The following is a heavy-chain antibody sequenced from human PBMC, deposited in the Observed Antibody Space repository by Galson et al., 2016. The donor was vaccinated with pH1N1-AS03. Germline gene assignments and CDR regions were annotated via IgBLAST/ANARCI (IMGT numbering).Heavy chain of an antibody. CDR1: GDTFNDNA. J-gene: IGHJ4*02. V-gene: IGHV1-3*01. Sequence: SVKVSCKASGDTFNDNALHWVRQAPGQSLEWMGWVNLGNSNTKYSQRFQDRVISTMDTSANTAYMELRDLTSEDTAVFYSARSGDEWELRHWGQGTLVTVSS. CDR3: ARSGDEWELRH. D-gene: IGHD1-26*01. CDR2: VNLGNSNT.